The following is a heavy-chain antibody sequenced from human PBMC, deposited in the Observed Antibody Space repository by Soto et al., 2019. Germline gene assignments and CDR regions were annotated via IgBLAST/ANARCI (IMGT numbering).Heavy chain of an antibody. D-gene: IGHD6-19*01. V-gene: IGHV1-18*01. CDR2: ISAYNGNT. Sequence: QDRLVQSGVEVTKPGASVRVSCKASGYSFTNYGITWVRQAPGQGFEWMGWISAYNGNTNYAQKFQGRVTLTTDASTSTAYLELRSLRSDDTAVYYCARDRGVAPPVAGNTHYYYYMDVWGKGTTVTVSS. CDR1: GYSFTNYG. CDR3: ARDRGVAPPVAGNTHYYYYMDV. J-gene: IGHJ6*03.